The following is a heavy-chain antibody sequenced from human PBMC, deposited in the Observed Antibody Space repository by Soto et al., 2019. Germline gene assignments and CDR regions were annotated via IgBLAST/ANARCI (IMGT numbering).Heavy chain of an antibody. Sequence: EVQLVESWGGLVQPGGSLKLSCVASGLTFSASAMHWVRQASGKGLEWVGRIRNKADKYATVYAAPVQGRFTISRDDSKSRAYLQMNSLKTEDTTVYYCCRHDARWGSCDYGGQGTLVTVSS. V-gene: IGHV3-73*02. CDR1: GLTFSASA. J-gene: IGHJ4*02. CDR2: IRNKADKYAT. D-gene: IGHD2-21*01. CDR3: CRHDARWGSCDY.